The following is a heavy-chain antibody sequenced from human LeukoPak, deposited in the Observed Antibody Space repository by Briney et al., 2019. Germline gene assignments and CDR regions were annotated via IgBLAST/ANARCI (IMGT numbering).Heavy chain of an antibody. J-gene: IGHJ6*03. CDR3: ARLPPGYYMDV. V-gene: IGHV4-59*01. Sequence: PSETLSLTCTVSGGSISSYYWSWIRQPPGKGLEWIGYIYYSGSTNYNPSLKSRVTISVDTSKNQFSLKLSSVTAADTAVYYCARLPPGYYMDVWGKGTTVTVSS. CDR1: GGSISSYY. CDR2: IYYSGST. D-gene: IGHD3-10*01.